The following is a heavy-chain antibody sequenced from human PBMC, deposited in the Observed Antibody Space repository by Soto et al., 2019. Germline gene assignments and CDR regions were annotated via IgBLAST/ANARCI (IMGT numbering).Heavy chain of an antibody. Sequence: GESLKISCKGSGYSFTSYWIGWVRQMPGKGLEWMGIIYPGDSDTRYSPSFQGQATISADKSISTAYLQWSSLKASDTAMYYCARLRYSSSEDTPYYYYYGMDVWGQGTTVTVSS. CDR2: IYPGDSDT. J-gene: IGHJ6*02. D-gene: IGHD6-6*01. CDR3: ARLRYSSSEDTPYYYYYGMDV. V-gene: IGHV5-51*01. CDR1: GYSFTSYW.